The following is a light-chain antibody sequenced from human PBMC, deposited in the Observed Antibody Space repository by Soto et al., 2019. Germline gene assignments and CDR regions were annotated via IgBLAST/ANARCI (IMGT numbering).Light chain of an antibody. CDR2: EVS. CDR1: SSDVGSYYS. V-gene: IGLV2-14*01. CDR3: SSYTSSSTLV. J-gene: IGLJ1*01. Sequence: QSALTQPASVYGSPGQSITISCTGTSSDVGSYYSVSWYKQHPGKAPKLMIYEVSNRPSGVSNRFSGSKSGNTASLTISGLQAEDEADYYCSSYTSSSTLVFGTGTQLTVL.